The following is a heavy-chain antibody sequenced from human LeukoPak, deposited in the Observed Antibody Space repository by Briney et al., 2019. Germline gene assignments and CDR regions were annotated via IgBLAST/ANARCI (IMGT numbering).Heavy chain of an antibody. V-gene: IGHV3-20*04. D-gene: IGHD6-19*01. CDR1: GLILDEYC. CDR3: ARWLNSSGWASHL. CDR2: INGIGSIT. J-gene: IGHJ4*02. Sequence: GGSLRLSCAASGLILDEYCMSCVRQVPGRGREWVCGINGIGSITGCADSVKGRFTIARHPRKNSLYLQTNRLIEAGMAVYLCARWLNSSGWASHLWRQGTGHSVPS.